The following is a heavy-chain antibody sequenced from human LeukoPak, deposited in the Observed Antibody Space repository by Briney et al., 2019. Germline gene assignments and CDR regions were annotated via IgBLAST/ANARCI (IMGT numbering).Heavy chain of an antibody. CDR3: ARDGYYDSSNDFDY. Sequence: GGSLRLSCAASGFTFSSYSMNWVSQPPGKGLEWLSSISSSGSYIYYADSVKGRFTISRDNTKNSLYLQMNSLRAEDTAVYYCARDGYYDSSNDFDYWGQGTLVTVSS. CDR1: GFTFSSYS. V-gene: IGHV3-21*01. D-gene: IGHD3-22*01. J-gene: IGHJ4*02. CDR2: ISSSGSYI.